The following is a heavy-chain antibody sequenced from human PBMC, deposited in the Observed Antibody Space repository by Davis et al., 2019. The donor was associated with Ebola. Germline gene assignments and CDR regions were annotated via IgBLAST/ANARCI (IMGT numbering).Heavy chain of an antibody. V-gene: IGHV1-18*04. CDR1: GGTFTSYG. J-gene: IGHJ4*02. Sequence: ASVKVSCKASGGTFTSYGISWVRQAPGQGLEWMGWISAYNGNTNYAQKLQGRVTITRDTSASTAYMELSSLRSEDTAVYYCAKDRGLMVYATWGGQGTLVTVSS. CDR2: ISAYNGNT. CDR3: AKDRGLMVYATW. D-gene: IGHD2-8*01.